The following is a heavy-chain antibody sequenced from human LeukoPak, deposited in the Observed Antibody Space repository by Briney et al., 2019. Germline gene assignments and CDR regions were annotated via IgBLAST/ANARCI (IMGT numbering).Heavy chain of an antibody. CDR2: IRSSGRNI. Sequence: PGGSLRLSCPASGFTFSTYGMNWVRQAPGKGLEWLSYIRSSGRNIYYADSVKGRFIISRDNAKNSLYLQMNSMRAEDTAVYYCARVSQNNGQFYGLVDYWGQGTLVTVSS. V-gene: IGHV3-48*03. J-gene: IGHJ4*02. D-gene: IGHD6-19*01. CDR3: ARVSQNNGQFYGLVDY. CDR1: GFTFSTYG.